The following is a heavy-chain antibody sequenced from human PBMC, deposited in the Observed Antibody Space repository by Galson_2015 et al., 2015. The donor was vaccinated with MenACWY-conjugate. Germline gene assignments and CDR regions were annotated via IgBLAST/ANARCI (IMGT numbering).Heavy chain of an antibody. Sequence: SRRRSCAASGFTFTSYAMSWVRQAPGKGLEWVSAISGSGGSTYYGDSVKGRFTISRDNSKNPLHLQMTSLRAEDTAVYYCAKADSGYYDSWGQGTLVTVSS. CDR1: GFTFTSYA. V-gene: IGHV3-23*01. J-gene: IGHJ5*01. D-gene: IGHD3-22*01. CDR2: ISGSGGST. CDR3: AKADSGYYDS.